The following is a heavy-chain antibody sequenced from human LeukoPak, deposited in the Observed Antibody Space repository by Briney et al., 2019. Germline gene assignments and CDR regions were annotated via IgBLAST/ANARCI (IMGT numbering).Heavy chain of an antibody. Sequence: GGSLRLSCAASGFTFDDYAMHWVRQAPGKGLEWVSGISWNSGSIGYADSVKGRFTISRDNAKSSLYLQMNSLRAEDTALYYCAKDIDADYGSGSYQDYWGQGTLFTVSS. D-gene: IGHD3-10*01. CDR2: ISWNSGSI. CDR3: AKDIDADYGSGSYQDY. CDR1: GFTFDDYA. V-gene: IGHV3-9*01. J-gene: IGHJ4*02.